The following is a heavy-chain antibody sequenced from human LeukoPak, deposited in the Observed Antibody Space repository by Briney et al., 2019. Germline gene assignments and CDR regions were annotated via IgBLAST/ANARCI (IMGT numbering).Heavy chain of an antibody. CDR3: TRGVWD. CDR1: GFTFSNHG. D-gene: IGHD1-26*01. Sequence: GGSLRLSCAASGFTFSNHGMNWVRQAPGKGLEWVSGISPSGDITYYADSVRGRFVISRDHSKNTLYLQMNGLRAEDTAVYYCTRGVWDWGQGTLVTVSS. V-gene: IGHV3-23*01. CDR2: ISPSGDIT. J-gene: IGHJ4*02.